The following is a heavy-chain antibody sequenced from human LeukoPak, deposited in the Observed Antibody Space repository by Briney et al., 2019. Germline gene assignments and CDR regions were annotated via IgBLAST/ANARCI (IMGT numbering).Heavy chain of an antibody. V-gene: IGHV3-23*01. CDR1: GITLSNYG. Sequence: PGGSLRLSCAVSGITLSNYGMSWVRQAPGKGLEWVAGISDSGGSTNYADSVKGRFTISRDNSKNTLYLQMNSLRAEDTAVYYCAREYYCSGGSCYSTFMDVWGQGTTVTVSS. CDR3: AREYYCSGGSCYSTFMDV. J-gene: IGHJ6*02. D-gene: IGHD2-15*01. CDR2: ISDSGGST.